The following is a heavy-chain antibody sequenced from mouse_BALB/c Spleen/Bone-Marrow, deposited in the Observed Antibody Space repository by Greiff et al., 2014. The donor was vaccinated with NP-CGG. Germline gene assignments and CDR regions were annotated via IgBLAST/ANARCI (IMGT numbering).Heavy chain of an antibody. J-gene: IGHJ3*01. CDR3: ARGWLLSWFAY. CDR2: IYPYNGGT. CDR1: GYTFSDYN. Sequence: DVQLVESGPELVKPGASVKISCKASGYTFSDYNMHWVKQSHGKSLEWIGNIYPYNGGTGYNQKFKRKATLTVDNSSSTAYMELRSLTSEASSVYHCARGWLLSWFAYWGQGPLVPVSA. D-gene: IGHD2-3*01. V-gene: IGHV1S29*02.